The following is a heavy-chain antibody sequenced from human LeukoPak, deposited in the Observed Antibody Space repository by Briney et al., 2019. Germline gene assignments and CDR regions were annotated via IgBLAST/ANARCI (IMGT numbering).Heavy chain of an antibody. J-gene: IGHJ3*02. D-gene: IGHD6-13*01. CDR3: AKEGQQLGYDAFDI. V-gene: IGHV3-23*01. CDR2: ISDSGGTT. Sequence: AGGSLRLSCAASGLTFSSYALSWVRQAPGKGLEWVSAISDSGGTTYYADSVKGRFTIYRDNSKDTLFLQMNSLRAEDTAVYYCAKEGQQLGYDAFDIWGQGTMVTVSS. CDR1: GLTFSSYA.